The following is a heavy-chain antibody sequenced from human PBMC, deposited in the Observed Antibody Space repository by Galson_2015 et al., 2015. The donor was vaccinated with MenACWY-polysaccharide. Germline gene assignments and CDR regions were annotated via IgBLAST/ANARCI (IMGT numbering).Heavy chain of an antibody. J-gene: IGHJ4*02. D-gene: IGHD2-2*02. CDR2: IKQDDSEK. CDR1: GFTFSTYW. V-gene: IGHV3-7*01. CDR3: ARLFCSSTGCYMWGWFDY. Sequence: SLRLSCAASGFTFSTYWMSWVRQAPGKGLEWVANIKQDDSEKYYVDSVKGRFTISRDNAKNSLYLQMKSLRAEDTAVCYCARLFCSSTGCYMWGWFDYWGQGTLVTVSS.